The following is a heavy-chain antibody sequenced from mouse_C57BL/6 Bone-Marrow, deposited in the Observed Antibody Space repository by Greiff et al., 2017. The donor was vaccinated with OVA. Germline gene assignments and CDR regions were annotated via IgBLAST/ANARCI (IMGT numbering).Heavy chain of an antibody. D-gene: IGHD1-1*01. CDR2: IAPSDSYI. J-gene: IGHJ2*02. V-gene: IGHV1-59*01. CDR1: GYTFTNYW. Sequence: QVQLQQPGAELVRPGTSVKLSCKASGYTFTNYWMHWVKQRPGQGLEWIGVIAPSDSYINYNQKFKGRATLTVDTSSSTAYMHLSSLTSEDSAVYYCAHYGSRLCLGYWGQGTSLTVSS. CDR3: AHYGSRLCLGY.